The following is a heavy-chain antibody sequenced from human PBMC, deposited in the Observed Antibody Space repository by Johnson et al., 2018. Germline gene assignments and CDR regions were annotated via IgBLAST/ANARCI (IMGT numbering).Heavy chain of an antibody. CDR2: ISWNSDNR. J-gene: IGHJ6*02. V-gene: IGHV3-9*01. D-gene: IGHD3-3*01. CDR1: GFTFADYA. Sequence: VQLVQSGGGLVQPGRSLRLSCAASGFTFADYAMHWVRQAPGKGLEWVSGISWNSDNRGYADSVKGRFTISRDNAKNSLYLQLNSLRTEDTAIYYCAKHMQHDVWSGPFGMDVWGQGTAVTVSS. CDR3: AKHMQHDVWSGPFGMDV.